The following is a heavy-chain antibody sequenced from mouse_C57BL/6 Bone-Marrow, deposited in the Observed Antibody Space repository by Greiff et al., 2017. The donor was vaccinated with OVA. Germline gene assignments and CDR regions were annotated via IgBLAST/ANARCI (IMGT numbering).Heavy chain of an antibody. CDR3: ARSERLRDYFDY. D-gene: IGHD2-2*01. Sequence: VQLQQSGAELVRPGASVKLSCKASAYTFPASFISWVKPRPGRGLEWIARIYPGSGNFYYNEKLKGKATLTAEKSSSTAYMQLSSLTSDDSAVYFCARSERLRDYFDYWGQGTTLTVSS. CDR2: IYPGSGNF. CDR1: AYTFPASF. V-gene: IGHV1-76*01. J-gene: IGHJ2*01.